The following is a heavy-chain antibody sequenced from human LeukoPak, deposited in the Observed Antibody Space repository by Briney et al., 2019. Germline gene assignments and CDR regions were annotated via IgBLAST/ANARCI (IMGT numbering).Heavy chain of an antibody. CDR2: ISSTGDTI. V-gene: IGHV3-48*03. Sequence: PGGSLRLSCAASGLIFSGYEMNWVRQAPGKGLEWVSYISSTGDTIYYADSVKGRFTISRDNARNSLYLQMNSLRAEDTAVYYCARDWGDFPYYFDYWGQGTLVTVSS. J-gene: IGHJ4*02. CDR3: ARDWGDFPYYFDY. CDR1: GLIFSGYE. D-gene: IGHD2-21*01.